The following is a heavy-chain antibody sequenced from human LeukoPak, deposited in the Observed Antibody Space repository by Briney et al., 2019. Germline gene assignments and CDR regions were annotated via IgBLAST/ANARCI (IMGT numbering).Heavy chain of an antibody. J-gene: IGHJ4*02. CDR2: IYYSGST. Sequence: PSETLSLTCTVSGGSISSSSYYWGWIRQPPGKGLEWIGYIYYSGSTKYSPSLKSRVTISVDTSKSQFSLKLSSVTAADTAVYYCARSSFHSSGYFYDYWGQGTLVTVSS. V-gene: IGHV4-61*05. CDR1: GGSISSSSYY. CDR3: ARSSFHSSGYFYDY. D-gene: IGHD3-22*01.